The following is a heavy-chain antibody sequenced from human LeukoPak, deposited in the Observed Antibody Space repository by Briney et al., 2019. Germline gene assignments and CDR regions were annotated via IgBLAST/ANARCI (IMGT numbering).Heavy chain of an antibody. D-gene: IGHD3-22*01. CDR3: ARVTGYIVEDYFDY. CDR2: IYTSGST. V-gene: IGHV4-4*07. CDR1: GGSISSYY. Sequence: SETLSLTCTVSGGSISSYYWSWTRQPAGKGLEWIGRIYTSGSTNYNPSLKSRVTMSVDTSKNQFSLRLSSVTAADTAVYYCARVTGYIVEDYFDYWGQGTLVTVSS. J-gene: IGHJ4*02.